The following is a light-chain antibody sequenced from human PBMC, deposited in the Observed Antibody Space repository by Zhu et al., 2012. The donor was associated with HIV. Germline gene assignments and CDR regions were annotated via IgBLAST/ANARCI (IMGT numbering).Light chain of an antibody. CDR3: HQYDRSWT. V-gene: IGKV3-20*01. Sequence: EIVLTQSPDTLSLSPGDRATLACRASQSVSSNYLIWYQQKPGQAPRPLIYGASDRASGVPHRFSGSGSGTDFTLTISTLEPEDFAVYYCHQYDRSWTFGQGTKVEIK. J-gene: IGKJ1*01. CDR2: GAS. CDR1: QSVSSNY.